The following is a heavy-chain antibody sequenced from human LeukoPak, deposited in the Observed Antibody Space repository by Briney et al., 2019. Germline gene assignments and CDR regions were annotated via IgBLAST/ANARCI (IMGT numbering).Heavy chain of an antibody. CDR2: IKQDGSEK. CDR1: GFTFSSYW. Sequence: GGSLRLSCADSGFTFSSYWVSWVRQAPGKGLEWVANIKQDGSEKYYVDSVKGRFTISRDNAKNSLYLQMNNLRVEDTAVYYCARDRGWYDYWGQGTLVTVSS. J-gene: IGHJ4*02. D-gene: IGHD6-19*01. CDR3: ARDRGWYDY. V-gene: IGHV3-7*03.